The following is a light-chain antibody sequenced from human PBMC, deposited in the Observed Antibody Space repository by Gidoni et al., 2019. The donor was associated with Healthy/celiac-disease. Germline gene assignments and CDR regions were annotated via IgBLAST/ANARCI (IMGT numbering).Light chain of an antibody. Sequence: DIQMIQSPSSLSASVGDRVTITCQASQDISNYLNWYQQKPGKAPKLLIYDASNLETGVPSRFSGSGSRTDFTFTISSLQPEDIATYYYQQYDNLPPYTFGQGTKLEIK. CDR3: QQYDNLPPYT. CDR1: QDISNY. V-gene: IGKV1-33*01. CDR2: DAS. J-gene: IGKJ2*01.